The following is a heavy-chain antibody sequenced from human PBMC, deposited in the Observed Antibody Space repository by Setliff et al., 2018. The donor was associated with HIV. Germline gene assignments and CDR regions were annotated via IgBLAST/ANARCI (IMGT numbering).Heavy chain of an antibody. D-gene: IGHD3-10*01. CDR2: IYTTGIT. CDR1: GGSIDSGSYY. CDR3: AREPWAKIRGGTFDS. V-gene: IGHV4-61*02. Sequence: SETLSLTCTVSGGSIDSGSYYWTWIRQPAGKAPEWIGRIYTTGITDYSPSLKSRVAISLETSKSHFSLTLRSVTAADTAIYYCAREPWAKIRGGTFDSWGQGIRVTSPQ. J-gene: IGHJ4*02.